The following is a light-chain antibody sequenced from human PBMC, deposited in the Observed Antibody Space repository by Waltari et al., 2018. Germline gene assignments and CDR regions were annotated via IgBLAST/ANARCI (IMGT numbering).Light chain of an antibody. CDR3: QQSYSTPQT. CDR2: RAS. Sequence: DIQMTQSPSTLPASLGDRVPIPFRASQRISVWLAWYQQKPGKAPKLLVYRASSLESGVPSRFSGSGSGTEFTLTISSLQPEDFATYYCQQSYSTPQTFGQGTKVEIK. CDR1: QRISVW. J-gene: IGKJ1*01. V-gene: IGKV1-5*03.